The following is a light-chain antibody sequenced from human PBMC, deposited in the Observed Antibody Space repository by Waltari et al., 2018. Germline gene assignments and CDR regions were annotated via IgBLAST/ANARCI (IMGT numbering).Light chain of an antibody. CDR2: GAS. V-gene: IGKV3-15*01. Sequence: EIVMTQSPATLSVSPGERVTLSCRASQSIISNLAWYQQKPGQAPRLLISGASTRATGVPARFSGTGSGTDFTLTITSLQPDDVGTFYCQQSYSFPPTFGQGTKVEIK. CDR1: QSIISN. CDR3: QQSYSFPPT. J-gene: IGKJ2*01.